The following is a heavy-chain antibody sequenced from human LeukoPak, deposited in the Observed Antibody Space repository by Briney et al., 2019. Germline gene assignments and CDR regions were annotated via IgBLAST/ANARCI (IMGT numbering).Heavy chain of an antibody. J-gene: IGHJ4*02. V-gene: IGHV1-69*13. CDR3: ARDAAIFDSSGYYFLW. Sequence: SVKVSCKASGGTFSRSGISWVRQAPGQGLEWMGGITPMFGTANYAQKFQGRVTINADEPASTAYLELTSLRSEDTAIYYCARDAAIFDSSGYYFLWWGQGALVSVSS. D-gene: IGHD3-22*01. CDR2: ITPMFGTA. CDR1: GGTFSRSG.